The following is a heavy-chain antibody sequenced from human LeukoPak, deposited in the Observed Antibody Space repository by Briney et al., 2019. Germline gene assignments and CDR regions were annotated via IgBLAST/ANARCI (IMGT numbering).Heavy chain of an antibody. Sequence: SETLSLTCAVYGGSFSGYYWGWIRQPPGKGLEWIGSIYYSGSTYYNPSLKSRVTISVDTSKNQFSLKLSSVTAADTAVYYCASPSRLLWFGEFGYWGQGTLVTVSS. V-gene: IGHV4-34*01. CDR2: IYYSGST. J-gene: IGHJ4*02. D-gene: IGHD3-10*01. CDR3: ASPSRLLWFGEFGY. CDR1: GGSFSGYY.